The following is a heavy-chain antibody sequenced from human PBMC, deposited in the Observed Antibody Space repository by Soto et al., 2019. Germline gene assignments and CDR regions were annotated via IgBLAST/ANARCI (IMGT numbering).Heavy chain of an antibody. Sequence: QVQLVQSGAEVKKPGASVKVSCKASGYTFTGYYMHWVRQAPGQGLEWMGWINPNSGGTNYAQKFQGGVTMTRDTSISTAYMGLSRLRSDDTAVYYCARDGRLGAVAGTAYYYYGMDVWGQGTTVTVSS. CDR1: GYTFTGYY. CDR2: INPNSGGT. V-gene: IGHV1-2*02. J-gene: IGHJ6*02. CDR3: ARDGRLGAVAGTAYYYYGMDV. D-gene: IGHD6-19*01.